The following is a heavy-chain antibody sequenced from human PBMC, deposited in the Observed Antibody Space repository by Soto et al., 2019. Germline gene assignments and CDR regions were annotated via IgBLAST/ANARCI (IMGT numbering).Heavy chain of an antibody. CDR2: IYYSGST. CDR1: GGSISSGGYY. V-gene: IGHV4-31*03. J-gene: IGHJ6*02. D-gene: IGHD2-21*02. CDR3: ARTEHIVVVTAIRRYYYGMDV. Sequence: KASETLSLTCTVSGGSISSGGYYWSWIRQHLGKGLEWIGYIYYSGSTYYNPSLKSRVTISVDTSKNQFSLKLSSVTAADTAVYYCARTEHIVVVTAIRRYYYGMDVWGQGTTVTVSS.